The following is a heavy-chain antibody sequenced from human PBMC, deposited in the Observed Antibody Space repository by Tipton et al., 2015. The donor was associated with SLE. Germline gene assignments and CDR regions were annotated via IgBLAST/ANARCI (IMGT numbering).Heavy chain of an antibody. CDR3: ARGKRYYYDSSGYSSNYYGLDV. D-gene: IGHD3-22*01. V-gene: IGHV4-38-2*02. J-gene: IGHJ6*02. CDR1: GYSISSGYY. CDR2: IYHSGST. Sequence: TLSLTCTVSGYSISSGYYWGWIRQPPGKGLEWIGSIYHSGSTYYNPSLKSRVTMSVDTSKNQLSLRLSSVTAADSAVYYCARGKRYYYDSSGYSSNYYGLDVWGQGTTVTVSS.